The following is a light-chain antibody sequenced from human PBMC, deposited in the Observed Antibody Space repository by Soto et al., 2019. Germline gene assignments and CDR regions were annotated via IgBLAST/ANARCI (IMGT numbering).Light chain of an antibody. V-gene: IGKV1-5*03. CDR1: QYISSW. CDR3: QQYNNWPWT. CDR2: KES. J-gene: IGKJ1*01. Sequence: DIQMTQSPSTLSASVGDRVTITCRASQYISSWLAWYQQKPGQAPKLLIYKESFLESGVPSRFSGRGSGTEFTLTISSLQSEDFAVYYCQQYNNWPWTFGQGTKVEIK.